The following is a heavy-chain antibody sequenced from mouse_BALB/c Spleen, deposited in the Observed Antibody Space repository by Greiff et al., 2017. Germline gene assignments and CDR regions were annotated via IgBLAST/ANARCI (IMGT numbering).Heavy chain of an antibody. Sequence: EVKLVESGGGLVQPGGSMKLSCVASGFTFSNYWMNWVRQSPEKGLEWVAEIRLKSNNYATHYAESVKGRFTISRDDSKSSVYLQMNNLRAEDTGIYYCTRRGYDGHWYFDVWGAGTTVTVSS. V-gene: IGHV6-6*02. J-gene: IGHJ1*01. CDR1: GFTFSNYW. D-gene: IGHD2-14*01. CDR3: TRRGYDGHWYFDV. CDR2: IRLKSNNYAT.